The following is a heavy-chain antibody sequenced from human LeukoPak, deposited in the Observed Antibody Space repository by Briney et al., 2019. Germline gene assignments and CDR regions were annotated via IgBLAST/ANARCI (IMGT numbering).Heavy chain of an antibody. V-gene: IGHV4-30-2*01. CDR1: GGSISSGGYS. Sequence: SETLSLTCAVSGGSISSGGYSWSWIRQPPGKGLEWIGYIYHSGSTYYNPSLKSRVTISVDRSKNQFSLKLSSVTAADTAVYCCARDETRGGQGLDYWGQGTLVTVSS. CDR2: IYHSGST. CDR3: ARDETRGGQGLDY. J-gene: IGHJ4*02. D-gene: IGHD4-23*01.